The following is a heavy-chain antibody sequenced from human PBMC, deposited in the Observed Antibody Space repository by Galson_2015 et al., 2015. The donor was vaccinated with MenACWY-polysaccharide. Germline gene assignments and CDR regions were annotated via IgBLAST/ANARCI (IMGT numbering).Heavy chain of an antibody. CDR3: TRHRAADGTIDAFEI. CDR1: GYSFSTFW. J-gene: IGHJ3*02. CDR2: IYPGDSDT. D-gene: IGHD1-1*01. V-gene: IGHV5-51*01. Sequence: QSGAEVKKPGESLTISCKGSGYSFSTFWIGWVRQMPGKGLEWMGIIYPGDSDTRYSPSFQGQVIISGDKSTNTAYLQWSSLKASDTAMYYCTRHRAADGTIDAFEIWSQGTMVTVSS.